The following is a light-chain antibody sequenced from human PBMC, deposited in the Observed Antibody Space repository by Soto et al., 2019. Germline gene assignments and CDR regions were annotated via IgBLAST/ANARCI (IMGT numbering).Light chain of an antibody. J-gene: IGLJ3*02. Sequence: QAVVTQPPSASGTPGQRVTISCSGSSSNIGSNFVYWYQQFPGTAPKLLIYRNNQRPSGVTDRFSGSKSGTSASLAISGLPSEDEADYYCAAWDDSLSGWVFGGGTKLTVL. CDR2: RNN. CDR3: AAWDDSLSGWV. V-gene: IGLV1-47*01. CDR1: SSNIGSNF.